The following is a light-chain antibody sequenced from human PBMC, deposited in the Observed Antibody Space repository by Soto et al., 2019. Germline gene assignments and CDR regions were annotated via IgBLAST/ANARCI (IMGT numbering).Light chain of an antibody. CDR3: QQRSNWPVT. CDR2: DAS. V-gene: IGKV3-11*01. J-gene: IGKJ1*01. Sequence: IVLTQSPSALSLPPGERATLSCRASQSVSSYLAWYQQKPGQAPRLLIYDASNRATGIPARFSGSGSGTDFTLTISSLEPEDFAVYYCQQRSNWPVTFGEGTKVDI. CDR1: QSVSSY.